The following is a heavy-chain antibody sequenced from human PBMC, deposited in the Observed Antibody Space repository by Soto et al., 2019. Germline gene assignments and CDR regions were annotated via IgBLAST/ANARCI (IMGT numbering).Heavy chain of an antibody. Sequence: ASVKVSCKASGYTFTGYYMHWVRQAPGQGLEWMGWINPNSGGTNYAQEFQGRVTMTRDTSISTAYMELSRLRSDDTAVYYCARGNEDGDYYYFDYWGQGTLVTVSS. CDR2: INPNSGGT. J-gene: IGHJ4*02. D-gene: IGHD4-17*01. V-gene: IGHV1-2*02. CDR1: GYTFTGYY. CDR3: ARGNEDGDYYYFDY.